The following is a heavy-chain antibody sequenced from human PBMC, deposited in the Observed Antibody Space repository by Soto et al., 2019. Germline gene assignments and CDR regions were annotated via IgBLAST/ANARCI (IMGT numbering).Heavy chain of an antibody. D-gene: IGHD1-26*01. J-gene: IGHJ4*02. Sequence: EVHLVESGGGLVQPGGFLRLSCVASGFSFTNYWMIWARQAPGKGLEWLANINGDGSEIHYVDYVQGRFTISRDNAKRSLLLQINSLSAEDTAVYFCARDIGPKTFDYWGQGNLVTVSS. CDR2: INGDGSEI. V-gene: IGHV3-7*01. CDR3: ARDIGPKTFDY. CDR1: GFSFTNYW.